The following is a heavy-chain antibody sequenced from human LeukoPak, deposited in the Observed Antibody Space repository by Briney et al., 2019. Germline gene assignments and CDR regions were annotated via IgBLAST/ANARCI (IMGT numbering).Heavy chain of an antibody. J-gene: IGHJ4*02. CDR2: IYTSGST. V-gene: IGHV4-4*07. CDR3: ARGGYYNSSGYYRPPYPFDY. CDR1: GGSLSRYY. Sequence: SETLSLTCTVSGGSLSRYYWSWLRQPAAKGLEWRGRIYTSGSTNYNPSLQSRVPMYVDTSKNQFSLKLSSVTAADTAVYYCARGGYYNSSGYYRPPYPFDYWGQGTLVTVSS. D-gene: IGHD3-22*01.